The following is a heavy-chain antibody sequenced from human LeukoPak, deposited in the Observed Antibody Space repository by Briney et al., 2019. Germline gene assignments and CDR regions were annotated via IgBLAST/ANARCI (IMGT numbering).Heavy chain of an antibody. J-gene: IGHJ4*02. CDR1: GGSVSSYY. D-gene: IGHD3-10*01. V-gene: IGHV4-59*02. CDR3: ASRTYYGTGPDY. Sequence: SETLSLTCTVSGGSVSSYYWSWIRQPPGKGLEWIGYIYYRGSTNYNPSLKSRVTISVDTSKNQFSLRLTSVTAADTAMYYCASRTYYGTGPDYWGQGTLVTVSS. CDR2: IYYRGST.